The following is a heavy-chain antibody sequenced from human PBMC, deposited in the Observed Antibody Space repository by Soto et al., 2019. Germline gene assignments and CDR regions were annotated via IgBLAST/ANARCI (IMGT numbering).Heavy chain of an antibody. Sequence: QVQLQESGPGLVKPSQTLSLTCTVSGGSISSGGYYWSWIRQRPGKVLEWIGYIYYRGSTYYNPSLKSRFTISVDTSKNQFSLKLSSVTAADTAVYYCARSGVVVPAAVFDYWGQGTLVTVSS. CDR3: ARSGVVVPAAVFDY. D-gene: IGHD2-2*01. V-gene: IGHV4-31*03. CDR2: IYYRGST. CDR1: GGSISSGGYY. J-gene: IGHJ4*02.